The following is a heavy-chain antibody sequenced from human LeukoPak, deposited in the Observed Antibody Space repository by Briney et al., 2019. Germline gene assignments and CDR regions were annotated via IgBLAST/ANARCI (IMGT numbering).Heavy chain of an antibody. D-gene: IGHD3-10*01. J-gene: IGHJ6*03. V-gene: IGHV4-30-4*08. Sequence: PSETLSLTCTVYGGSISSGDSYWGWIRQPPGRGLEWIGYIYYSGSTYYNPSLKSRVTISVDTSKNQFSLKLSSVTAADTAVYYCARGLITMVRGRRYYMDVWGKGTTVTVSS. CDR1: GGSISSGDSY. CDR2: IYYSGST. CDR3: ARGLITMVRGRRYYMDV.